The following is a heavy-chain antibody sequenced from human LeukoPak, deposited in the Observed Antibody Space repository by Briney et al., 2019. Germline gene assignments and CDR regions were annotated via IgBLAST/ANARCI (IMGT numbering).Heavy chain of an antibody. J-gene: IGHJ6*03. CDR3: ARGVASGWYVFNYYYYYYMDV. CDR2: IYYSGST. CDR1: GGSISSYY. D-gene: IGHD6-19*01. V-gene: IGHV4-59*01. Sequence: SETLSLTCTVSGGSISSYYWSWIRQPPGKGLEWIGYIYYSGSTNYNPSLKSRVTISVDTSKNQFSLKLSSVTAADTAVYYCARGVASGWYVFNYYYYYYMDVWGKGTTITISS.